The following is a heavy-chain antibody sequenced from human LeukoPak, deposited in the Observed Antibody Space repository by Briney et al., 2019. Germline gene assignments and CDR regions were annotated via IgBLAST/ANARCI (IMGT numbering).Heavy chain of an antibody. Sequence: PSETLSLTCTVSGGSISSYYWSWIRQPAGKGLEWIGHIYTSGSTNYNPSLKSRVTMSVDTSKSQFSLKLSSVIAADTAVYYCARDHGWQRYYFDYWGQGTLVTVSS. J-gene: IGHJ4*02. CDR2: IYTSGST. D-gene: IGHD2-15*01. V-gene: IGHV4-4*07. CDR1: GGSISSYY. CDR3: ARDHGWQRYYFDY.